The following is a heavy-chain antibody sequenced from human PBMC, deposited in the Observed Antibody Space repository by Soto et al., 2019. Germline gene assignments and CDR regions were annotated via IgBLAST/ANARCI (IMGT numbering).Heavy chain of an antibody. V-gene: IGHV1-2*02. CDR2: INPKSGGT. Sequence: AASVKVSCKASGYTFTVYYMHWVRQAPGQGLEWMGWINPKSGGTMYPQKFQGRVTMTWDTSISTAYMALTRLRSDDTAVYYCARDLAKGGGSAGFDYWGQGTLVPVSS. CDR1: GYTFTVYY. CDR3: ARDLAKGGGSAGFDY. D-gene: IGHD1-26*01. J-gene: IGHJ4*02.